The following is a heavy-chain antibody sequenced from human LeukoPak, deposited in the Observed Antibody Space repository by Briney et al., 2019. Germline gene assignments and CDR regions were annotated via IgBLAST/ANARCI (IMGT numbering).Heavy chain of an antibody. CDR2: ILYTGTT. J-gene: IGHJ4*02. Sequence: PSETLSLTCSVSGGSFDSDNHYCGWIRQPPGKGLEWIGSILYTGTTYYNPSLQSRISISIVRSKTQLSLKLTSVTAADTAKYYCTRHLSRRKDFWGPGVLVSVSS. CDR3: TRHLSRRKDF. V-gene: IGHV4-39*03. CDR1: GGSFDSDNHY. D-gene: IGHD3-3*02.